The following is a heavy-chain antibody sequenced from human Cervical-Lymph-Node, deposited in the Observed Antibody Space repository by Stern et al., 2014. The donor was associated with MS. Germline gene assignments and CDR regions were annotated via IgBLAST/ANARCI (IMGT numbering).Heavy chain of an antibody. Sequence: EVQLVQSGAEVKKPGESLKIACKGYGYSFSSYWIAWVRQMPGKGLEWVGMIFLSDSDPRYSPSFEGQVTISVDKPTSTAYLHWRSLKASDTARYFCGREVALTAGLLGFWGQGTQVIVS. CDR1: GYSFSSYW. V-gene: IGHV5-51*01. CDR3: GREVALTAGLLGF. J-gene: IGHJ4*02. D-gene: IGHD3-22*01. CDR2: IFLSDSDP.